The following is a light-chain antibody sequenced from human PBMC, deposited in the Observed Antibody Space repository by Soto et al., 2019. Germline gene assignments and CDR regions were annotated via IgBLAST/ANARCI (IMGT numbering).Light chain of an antibody. CDR2: AAS. Sequence: IQMIQSQSSLSASVGDRVTMTCRASQSSGSYVNWYQEKPGEAPKVLIFAASSLHSGVPSRFSGSGSGTDFTLTISSLQPEDFATYYSQQSYSTAWTFGQGTKVDIK. CDR1: QSSGSY. V-gene: IGKV1-39*01. J-gene: IGKJ1*01. CDR3: QQSYSTAWT.